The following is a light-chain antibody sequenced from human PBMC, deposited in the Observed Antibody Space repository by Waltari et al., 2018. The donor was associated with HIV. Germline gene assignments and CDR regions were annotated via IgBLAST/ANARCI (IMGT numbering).Light chain of an antibody. V-gene: IGLV2-8*01. CDR1: DTYIGSYHY. Sequence: QFALTLPSSASRSPGHLVPISCPRIDTYIGSYHYLSPDQQPPGTAPIPMIYEVNKRPSGVPDRFSGAKSGSVASLTVSGLQADDEADYYCSSYAGRDIRVVFGGGTKLTVL. CDR3: SSYAGRDIRVV. CDR2: EVN. J-gene: IGLJ2*01.